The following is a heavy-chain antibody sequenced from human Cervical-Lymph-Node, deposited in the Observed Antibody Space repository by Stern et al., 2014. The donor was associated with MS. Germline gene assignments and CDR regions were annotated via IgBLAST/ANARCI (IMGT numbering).Heavy chain of an antibody. V-gene: IGHV2-70*01. J-gene: IGHJ4*02. Sequence: QVTLKESGPALVKPTQTLTLTCTFSGFSLSTTGMCLSWIRQPPGKALEWLSLLDWDGDKYYSTALKTRPTISKDTSKNQVVLTMTNMAPLDTATYFCVRAREGYYFDYWGQGIPVTVSS. CDR2: LDWDGDK. D-gene: IGHD2-21*01. CDR3: VRAREGYYFDY. CDR1: GFSLSTTGMC.